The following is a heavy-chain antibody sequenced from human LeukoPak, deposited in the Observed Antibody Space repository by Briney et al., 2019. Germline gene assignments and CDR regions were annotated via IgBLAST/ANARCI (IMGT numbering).Heavy chain of an antibody. Sequence: GGSLRLSCAASGFTFSSYSMNWVRQAPGKGLEWVSAIRGSGGSTYYADSVKGRFTISRDNSKNTLYLQMNSLRAEDTAVYYCAKGSSSSYYDSSGYAVDYWGQGTLVTVSS. J-gene: IGHJ4*02. CDR1: GFTFSSYS. CDR3: AKGSSSSYYDSSGYAVDY. V-gene: IGHV3-23*01. CDR2: IRGSGGST. D-gene: IGHD3-22*01.